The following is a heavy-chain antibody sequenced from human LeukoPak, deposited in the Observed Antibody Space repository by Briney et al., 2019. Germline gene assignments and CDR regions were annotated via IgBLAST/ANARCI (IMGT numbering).Heavy chain of an antibody. V-gene: IGHV1-2*02. D-gene: IGHD3-10*01. J-gene: IGHJ4*02. CDR3: ARGTDYYGSGSDYDY. CDR2: INPNSGGT. CDR1: GYTFTGYY. Sequence: ASVKVSCKASGYTFTGYYTHWVRQAPGQGLEWMGWINPNSGGTNYAQKFQGRATMTRDTSISTAYMELSRLRSDDTAVYYCARGTDYYGSGSDYDYWGQGTLDTVSS.